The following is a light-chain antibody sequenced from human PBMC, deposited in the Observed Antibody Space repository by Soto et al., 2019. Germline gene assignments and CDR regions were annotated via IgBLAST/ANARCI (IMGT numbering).Light chain of an antibody. J-gene: IGLJ3*02. CDR1: SSNIGSNY. CDR3: AAWDDSLSGPWV. CDR2: RNN. V-gene: IGLV1-47*01. Sequence: QSVLTQPPSASGTPGQRVTISCSGSSSNIGSNYVYWYRQLPGTAPKLLIYRNNQRPSGVPDRFSGSKSGTSASLAISGLRSEDEADYYCAAWDDSLSGPWVFGGGTKLTVL.